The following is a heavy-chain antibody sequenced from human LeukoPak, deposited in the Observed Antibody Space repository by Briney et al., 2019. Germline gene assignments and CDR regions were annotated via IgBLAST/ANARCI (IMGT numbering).Heavy chain of an antibody. CDR2: IYYSGST. D-gene: IGHD4-11*01. Sequence: SETLSLTCTVSGGSISSYYWSWIRQPPGKGLEWIGYIYYSGSTNYNPSLKSRVTISVDTSKNQFSLKLSSVTAADTAVYYCARTDYSNYVGSYYYYGMDVWGQGTTVTVSS. CDR3: ARTDYSNYVGSYYYYGMDV. CDR1: GGSISSYY. J-gene: IGHJ6*02. V-gene: IGHV4-59*08.